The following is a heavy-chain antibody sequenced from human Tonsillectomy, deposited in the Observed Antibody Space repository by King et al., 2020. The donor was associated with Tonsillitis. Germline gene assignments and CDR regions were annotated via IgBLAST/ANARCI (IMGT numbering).Heavy chain of an antibody. CDR2: ISSSSSYI. J-gene: IGHJ3*02. CDR3: AREIGCGEVAFDI. D-gene: IGHD3-10*01. CDR1: GFTFSTYS. V-gene: IGHV3-21*01. Sequence: VQLVESGGGLVKPGGSLRLSCAASGFTFSTYSMNWVRQAPGKGLEWVSAISSSSSYIYYADSVKGRFTISRDNAKNSLYLQMNSLRAEDTAVYYCAREIGCGEVAFDIWGQGTMVTVSS.